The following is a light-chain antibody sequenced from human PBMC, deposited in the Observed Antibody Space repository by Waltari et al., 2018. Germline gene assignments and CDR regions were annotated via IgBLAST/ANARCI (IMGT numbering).Light chain of an antibody. Sequence: DIMLTQSPGTLSLSPGERATLSCRASQSISKYLAWYQQKPGQAPRLLIYDAASRATGIPDRFSGSGSGTDFSLTISRLEPEDSAVYYCQKYGTLPATFGQGTKVEIK. V-gene: IGKV3-20*01. J-gene: IGKJ1*01. CDR3: QKYGTLPAT. CDR2: DAA. CDR1: QSISKY.